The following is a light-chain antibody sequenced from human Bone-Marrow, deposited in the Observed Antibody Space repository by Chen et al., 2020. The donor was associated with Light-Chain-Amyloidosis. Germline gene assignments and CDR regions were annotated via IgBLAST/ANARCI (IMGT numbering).Light chain of an antibody. Sequence: IVLTQSPGTLSLSPGEGANLSCRASQTISSNYLTWYQHKFGQAPRLLIYGSSSRATGIPDRFTSSGSGTDYTLNINRLEPEDFAMYYCQQYGNSPLTFGGGTKVEIK. V-gene: IGKV3-20*01. CDR3: QQYGNSPLT. J-gene: IGKJ4*01. CDR2: GSS. CDR1: QTISSNY.